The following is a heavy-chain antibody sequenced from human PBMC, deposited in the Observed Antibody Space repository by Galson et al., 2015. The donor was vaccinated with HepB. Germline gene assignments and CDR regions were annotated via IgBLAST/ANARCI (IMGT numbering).Heavy chain of an antibody. CDR3: ARVVRPAAPYFDY. CDR2: ISASNGIT. J-gene: IGHJ4*02. V-gene: IGHV1-18*01. D-gene: IGHD4-23*01. Sequence: SVKVSCKASGYTFTNYDINWVRQAPGQGLEWMGWISASNGITHYAQNLQGRVTMTTDTSTSTAYMELRSLRSDDTAVYYCARVVRPAAPYFDYWGQETLVSVSS. CDR1: GYTFTNYD.